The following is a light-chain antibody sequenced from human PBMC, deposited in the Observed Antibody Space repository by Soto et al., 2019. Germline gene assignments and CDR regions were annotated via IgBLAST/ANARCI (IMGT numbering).Light chain of an antibody. CDR2: WAS. Sequence: DIVMTQSPDSLAVYLGERATINCKSSQSVLYSSNNKNHLAWYQQKAGQPPKLLVYWASTRESGVPDRFSGSGSGTDFTLTISSLQAEDVAVYYCQQYYSTPYTFGQGTKLEIK. V-gene: IGKV4-1*01. J-gene: IGKJ2*01. CDR3: QQYYSTPYT. CDR1: QSVLYSSNNKNH.